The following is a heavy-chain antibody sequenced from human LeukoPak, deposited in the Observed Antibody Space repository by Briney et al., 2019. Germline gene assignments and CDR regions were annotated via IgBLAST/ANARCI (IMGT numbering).Heavy chain of an antibody. D-gene: IGHD2-2*01. J-gene: IGHJ4*02. CDR1: GFMFSDYG. CDR2: IGYDGRNK. Sequence: GGSLRLSCETSGFMFSDYGMHWVRHSPAKGLEWVSSIGYDGRNKYYTDSVKGRFTISRDNSKNTLYLQMNSLRAEDTAVYYCARVMGRYCSSTSCYADYWGQGTLVTVSS. CDR3: ARVMGRYCSSTSCYADY. V-gene: IGHV3-30*02.